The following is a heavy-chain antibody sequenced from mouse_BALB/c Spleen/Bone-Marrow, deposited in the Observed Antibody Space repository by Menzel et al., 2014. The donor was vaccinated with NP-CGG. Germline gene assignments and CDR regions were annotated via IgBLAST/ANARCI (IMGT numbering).Heavy chain of an antibody. J-gene: IGHJ4*01. CDR2: INPSNGGT. D-gene: IGHD1-1*01. CDR1: GYTFTNYY. CDR3: TRVDFLYYYFVDY. Sequence: VQLQESGAELVKPGASVKLSCKASGYTFTNYYIYWVKQRPGQGLEWIGEINPSNGGTNFNEKFKSKATLTVDKSSSTAKMQLSSLTSEDSAVYYCTRVDFLYYYFVDYWGQGTSVTVSS. V-gene: IGHV1S81*02.